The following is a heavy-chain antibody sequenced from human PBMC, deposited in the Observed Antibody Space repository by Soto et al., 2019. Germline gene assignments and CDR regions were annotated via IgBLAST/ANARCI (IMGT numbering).Heavy chain of an antibody. D-gene: IGHD6-13*01. CDR2: INHSGST. V-gene: IGHV4-34*01. CDR1: VGSFSCYY. CDR3: ARVEGQPGNFDP. J-gene: IGHJ5*02. Sequence: PSETLSLTCAVYVGSFSCYYWSWIRQPPGKWLEWIGEINHSGSTNXXPSLKSRVXISVDTSKNQFXLKLSXFTSADTAVYYCARVEGQPGNFDPWRQGTLVTV.